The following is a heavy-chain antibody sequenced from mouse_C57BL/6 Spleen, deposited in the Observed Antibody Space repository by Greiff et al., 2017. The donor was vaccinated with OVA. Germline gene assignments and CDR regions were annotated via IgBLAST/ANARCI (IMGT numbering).Heavy chain of an antibody. V-gene: IGHV1-19*01. D-gene: IGHD4-1*01. CDR3: ARYEAGTFYYAMDY. CDR1: GYTFTDYY. Sequence: EVKVVESGPVLVKPGASVKMSCKASGYTFTDYYMNWVKQSHGKSLEWIGVINPYNGGTSYNQKFKGKATLTVDKSSSTAYMELNSLTSEDSAVYYCARYEAGTFYYAMDYWGQGTSVTVSS. J-gene: IGHJ4*01. CDR2: INPYNGGT.